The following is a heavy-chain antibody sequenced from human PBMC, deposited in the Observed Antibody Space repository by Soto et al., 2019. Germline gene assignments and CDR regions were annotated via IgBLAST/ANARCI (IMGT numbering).Heavy chain of an antibody. CDR1: GYTLTELS. CDR2: FDPEDGET. CDR3: ATENIAVAGLDY. V-gene: IGHV1-24*01. D-gene: IGHD6-19*01. J-gene: IGHJ4*02. Sequence: ASVKVSCKGSGYTLTELSMHWVRQAPGKGLEWMGGFDPEDGETIYAQKFQGRVTMTEDTSTDTAYMELSSLRSEDTAVYYCATENIAVAGLDYWGKGTLVTVSS.